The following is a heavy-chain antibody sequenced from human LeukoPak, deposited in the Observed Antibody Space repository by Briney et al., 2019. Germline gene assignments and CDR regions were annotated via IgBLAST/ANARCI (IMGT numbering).Heavy chain of an antibody. CDR3: AKGGQQPLGY. V-gene: IGHV3-23*01. J-gene: IGHJ4*02. CDR1: GFTFSIYS. Sequence: GGSLRLSCAASGFTFSIYSMNWVRQAPGKGLEWVSAISASGGSTYYADSVKGRFTISRDNSKNTLYLQMNSLRAEDTAVYYCAKGGQQPLGYWGQGTLVTVSS. CDR2: ISASGGST. D-gene: IGHD6-13*01.